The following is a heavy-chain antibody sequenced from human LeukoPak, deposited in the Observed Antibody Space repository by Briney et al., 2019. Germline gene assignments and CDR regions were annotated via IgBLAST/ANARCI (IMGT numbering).Heavy chain of an antibody. D-gene: IGHD1-26*01. J-gene: IGHJ5*02. V-gene: IGHV4-39*02. CDR1: GGSISSSSYY. CDR3: ARDPRGIVGANHNWFDP. Sequence: SETLSLTCTVSGGSISSSSYYWGWLRQPPGKGLEWIGSIYYSGSTYYNPSLKSRVTISVDTSKNQFSLKLSSVTAADTAVYYCARDPRGIVGANHNWFDPWGQGTLVTVSS. CDR2: IYYSGST.